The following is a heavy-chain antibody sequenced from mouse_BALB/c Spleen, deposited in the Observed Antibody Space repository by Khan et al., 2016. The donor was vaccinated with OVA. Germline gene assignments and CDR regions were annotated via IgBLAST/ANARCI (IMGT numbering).Heavy chain of an antibody. V-gene: IGHV5-6-3*01. J-gene: IGHJ2*01. CDR2: INSNGGST. Sequence: EVNLVESGGGLVQPGGSLKLSCAASGFTFSSYGMSWVRQTPDKRLELVATINSNGGSTYYPDSVKGRFTISRDNAKNTLYLQMSSLKSEDTAMXYWARMERTINWGQGTTLTVSS. CDR3: ARMERTIN. CDR1: GFTFSSYG.